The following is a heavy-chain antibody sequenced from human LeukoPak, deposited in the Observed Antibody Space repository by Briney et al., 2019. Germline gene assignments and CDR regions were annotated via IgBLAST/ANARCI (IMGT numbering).Heavy chain of an antibody. CDR2: INPNSGGT. CDR1: GYTFSGYY. V-gene: IGHV1-2*02. D-gene: IGHD1-7*01. J-gene: IGHJ6*03. Sequence: GASVKVSCKASGYTFSGYYMHWVRQAPGQGLEWMGWINPNSGGTNYAQKFQGRVTMTRDTSISTAYMELSRLRSDDTAVYYCARVRLELRNEAYYYYYMDVWGKGTTVTVSS. CDR3: ARVRLELRNEAYYYYYMDV.